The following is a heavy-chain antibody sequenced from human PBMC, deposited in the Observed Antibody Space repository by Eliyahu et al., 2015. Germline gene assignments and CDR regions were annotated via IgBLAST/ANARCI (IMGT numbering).Heavy chain of an antibody. V-gene: IGHV4-59*01. J-gene: IGHJ4*02. CDR2: IYYSGST. CDR3: ARWDFWSGYCDY. CDR1: GGSISSYY. Sequence: QVQLQESGPGLVKPSETLSLTCTVSGGSISSYYWSWIRQPPGKGLXWIGYIYYSGSTNYNPSLKSRVTISVDTSKNQFSLKLSSVTAADTAVYYCARWDFWSGYCDYWGQGTLVTVSS. D-gene: IGHD3-3*01.